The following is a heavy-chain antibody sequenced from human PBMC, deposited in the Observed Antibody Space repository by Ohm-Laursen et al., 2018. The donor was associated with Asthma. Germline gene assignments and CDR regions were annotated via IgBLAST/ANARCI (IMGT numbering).Heavy chain of an antibody. D-gene: IGHD6-19*01. CDR1: GFTFSSYS. V-gene: IGHV3-21*01. Sequence: SLRLSCTAPGFTFSSYSMNWVRQAPGKGLEWVSSISSSSSYIYYADSVKGRFTISRDNAKNSLYLQMNSLRAEDTAVYYCARRHSSGWHFDYWGQGTLVTVSS. CDR2: ISSSSSYI. J-gene: IGHJ4*02. CDR3: ARRHSSGWHFDY.